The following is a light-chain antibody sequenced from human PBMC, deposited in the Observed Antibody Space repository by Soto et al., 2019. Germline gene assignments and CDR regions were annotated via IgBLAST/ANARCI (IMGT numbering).Light chain of an antibody. CDR3: MQALQTPPWT. V-gene: IGKV2-28*01. CDR1: QSLLHSNGYNY. J-gene: IGKJ1*01. Sequence: DIVMTQSPLSLPVTPGEPASISCRSSQSLLHSNGYNYLDWYLQKPGQSPQLLIYLGSNRASWVPYRFSGSGSGTDFTLKISRVEAEDVGVYYCMQALQTPPWTFGQGTKVEIK. CDR2: LGS.